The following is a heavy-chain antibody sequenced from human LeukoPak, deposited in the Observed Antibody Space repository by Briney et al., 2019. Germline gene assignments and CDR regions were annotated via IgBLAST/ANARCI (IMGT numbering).Heavy chain of an antibody. CDR1: GGSISSYY. Sequence: PSETLSLTCTVSGGSISSYYWSWIRQLPGKGLEWIGYIYYSGTTSYNPSLKSRVTISVDTSKNQFSLKLSSVTAADTAVYYCVRHSGLYDTSGYLSRFDPWGQGTLVTVSS. D-gene: IGHD3-22*01. V-gene: IGHV4-59*08. CDR2: IYYSGTT. J-gene: IGHJ5*02. CDR3: VRHSGLYDTSGYLSRFDP.